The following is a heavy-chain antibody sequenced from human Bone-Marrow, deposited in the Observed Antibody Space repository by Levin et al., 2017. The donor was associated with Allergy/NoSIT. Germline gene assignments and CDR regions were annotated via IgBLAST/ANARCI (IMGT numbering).Heavy chain of an antibody. CDR2: IHSGDTT. J-gene: IGHJ3*01. D-gene: IGHD1-26*01. CDR3: ARHREAGATPGDALEL. Sequence: GESLKISCAASGFTVSGTDMAWLRQAPGKGLEWVSVIHSGDTTYYADSGRGRFTISRDDAQNSLYLQMNTLSAEDTAVYYCARHREAGATPGDALELWGQGTMVTVSS. CDR1: GFTVSGTD. V-gene: IGHV3-66*04.